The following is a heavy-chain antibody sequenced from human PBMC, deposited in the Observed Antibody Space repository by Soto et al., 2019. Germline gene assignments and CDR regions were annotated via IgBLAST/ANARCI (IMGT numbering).Heavy chain of an antibody. CDR3: ASHPHWLRGSGGYLRLSWFDP. CDR2: IYYSGST. D-gene: IGHD3-10*01. J-gene: IGHJ5*02. V-gene: IGHV4-39*01. CDR1: GGSITSSSYY. Sequence: QLQLQESGPGLVKPSETLSLTCTVSGGSITSSSYYWGWIRQPPGKGLEWIGTIYYSGSTYYNPSLESRVPISVDTPKHQFSLNLSSVTAADTAVYYCASHPHWLRGSGGYLRLSWFDPWGQGTLVTVSS.